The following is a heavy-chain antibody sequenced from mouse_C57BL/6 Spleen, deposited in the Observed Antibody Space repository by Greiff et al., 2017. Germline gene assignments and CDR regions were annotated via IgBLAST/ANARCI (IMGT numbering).Heavy chain of an antibody. CDR1: GYSITSGYY. Sequence: ESGPGLVKPSQSLSLTCSVTGYSITSGYYWNWIRQFPGNKLEWMGYISYDGSHNYNPSLKNRISITRDTSKNQFFLKLNSVTTEDTATYYCARGEVVPDYWGQGTTLTVSS. V-gene: IGHV3-6*01. D-gene: IGHD1-1*01. CDR2: ISYDGSH. CDR3: ARGEVVPDY. J-gene: IGHJ2*01.